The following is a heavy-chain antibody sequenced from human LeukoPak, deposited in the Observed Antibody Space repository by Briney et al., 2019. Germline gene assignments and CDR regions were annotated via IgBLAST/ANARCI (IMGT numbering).Heavy chain of an antibody. CDR1: GGSFSAYY. CDR2: INHSGST. D-gene: IGHD3-22*01. CDR3: ARGFLSRGVAVITSYYFDY. V-gene: IGHV4-34*01. J-gene: IGHJ4*02. Sequence: SETLSLTCAVYGGSFSAYYWSWIRQPPGKGLEWIGEINHSGSTNYNPSLKSRVTISVDTSKNQFSLKLSSVTAADTAVYYCARGFLSRGVAVITSYYFDYWGQGTLVTVSS.